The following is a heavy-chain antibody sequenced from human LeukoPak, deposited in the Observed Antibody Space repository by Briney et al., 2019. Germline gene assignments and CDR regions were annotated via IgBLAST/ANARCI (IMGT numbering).Heavy chain of an antibody. CDR2: IYSGGST. Sequence: GGSLRLSCTASGFTFGDYAISWVRQAPGKGLEWVSVIYSGGSTYYADSVKGRFTISRDNSKNTLYLQMNSLRAEDTAVYYCAKDGPHYYDSSGYYDYWGQGTLVTVSS. J-gene: IGHJ4*02. D-gene: IGHD3-22*01. V-gene: IGHV3-66*01. CDR3: AKDGPHYYDSSGYYDY. CDR1: GFTFGDYA.